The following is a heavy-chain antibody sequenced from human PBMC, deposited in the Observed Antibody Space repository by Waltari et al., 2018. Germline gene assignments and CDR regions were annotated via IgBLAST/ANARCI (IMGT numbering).Heavy chain of an antibody. CDR1: GFPSSRYW. CDR2: INEDGSTT. CDR3: ASDLAGAKDH. J-gene: IGHJ4*02. V-gene: IGHV3-74*01. D-gene: IGHD1-26*01. Sequence: EVLLVESGGGLVQPGGFLRLSCAASGFPSSRYWIHWVRQVPGKGLAWVSRINEDGSTTDYADSVKGRFTISRDNAKSTLYLQMNSLRAEDTAVYYCASDLAGAKDHWGQGTLVTVSS.